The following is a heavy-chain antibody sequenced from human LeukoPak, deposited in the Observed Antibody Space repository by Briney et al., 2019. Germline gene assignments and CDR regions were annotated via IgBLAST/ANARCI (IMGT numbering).Heavy chain of an antibody. CDR3: AKGPWVPCSGGSCYPDAFDI. V-gene: IGHV3-30*02. CDR2: IRYDGSNK. CDR1: GFTFSSYG. D-gene: IGHD2-15*01. Sequence: GGSLRLSCAASGFTFSSYGMHWVRQAPGKGLEWVAFIRYDGSNKYYADSVKGRFTISRDNSKNTLYLQMNSLRAEDTAEYYCAKGPWVPCSGGSCYPDAFDIWGQGTMVTVSS. J-gene: IGHJ3*02.